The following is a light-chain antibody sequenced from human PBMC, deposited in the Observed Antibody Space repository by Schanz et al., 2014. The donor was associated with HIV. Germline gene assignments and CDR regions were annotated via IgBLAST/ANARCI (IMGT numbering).Light chain of an antibody. Sequence: EIVLTQSPATLSLSPGERATLSCRASQSVSSYLAWYQQKPGQAPRLLIYDASTRATGVPDRFSGSGSGRDFTLTINRLEPDDSAVYYCQQYNNWPQTFGQGTKVEIK. CDR1: QSVSSY. CDR2: DAS. V-gene: IGKV3-11*02. CDR3: QQYNNWPQT. J-gene: IGKJ1*01.